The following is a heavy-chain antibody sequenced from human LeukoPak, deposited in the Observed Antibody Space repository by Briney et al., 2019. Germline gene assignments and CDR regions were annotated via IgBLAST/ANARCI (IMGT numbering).Heavy chain of an antibody. Sequence: SVKVSCKASGGTFSSYAISWVRQAPGQGLEWMGGIIPIFTTADYAQKFQGRVTITADESTSTAYMELRSLRSADTAVYYCAFSGYYLQGNYYYMDVWGKGTTVTVSS. V-gene: IGHV1-69*01. D-gene: IGHD6-25*01. CDR2: IIPIFTTA. J-gene: IGHJ6*03. CDR3: AFSGYYLQGNYYYMDV. CDR1: GGTFSSYA.